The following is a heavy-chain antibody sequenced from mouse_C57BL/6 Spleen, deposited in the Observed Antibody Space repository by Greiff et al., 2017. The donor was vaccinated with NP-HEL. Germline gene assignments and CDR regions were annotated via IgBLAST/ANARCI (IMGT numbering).Heavy chain of an antibody. V-gene: IGHV5-16*01. CDR1: GFTFSDYY. CDR3: ARTDYGSSYLAY. CDR2: INYDGSST. D-gene: IGHD1-1*01. J-gene: IGHJ3*01. Sequence: EVHLVESEGGLVQPGSSMKLSCTASGFTFSDYYMAWVRQVPEKGLEWVANINYDGSSTYYLDSLKSRFIISRDNAKNILYLQMSSLKSEDTATYYCARTDYGSSYLAYWGQGTLVTVSA.